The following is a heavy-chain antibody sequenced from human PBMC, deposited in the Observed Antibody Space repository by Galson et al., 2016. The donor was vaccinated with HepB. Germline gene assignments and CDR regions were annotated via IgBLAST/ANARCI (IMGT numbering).Heavy chain of an antibody. D-gene: IGHD6-13*01. J-gene: IGHJ4*02. CDR3: AILPGGGTWYGD. Sequence: SLRLSCAASGFTFNNFAMSWVRQAPGKGLEWVPTISGRDGRTYYADSVRGRFTISRDNSENTLRLQMNSLTADDTAVYFCAILPGGGTWYGDWGQGTLVTVS. V-gene: IGHV3-23*01. CDR2: ISGRDGRT. CDR1: GFTFNNFA.